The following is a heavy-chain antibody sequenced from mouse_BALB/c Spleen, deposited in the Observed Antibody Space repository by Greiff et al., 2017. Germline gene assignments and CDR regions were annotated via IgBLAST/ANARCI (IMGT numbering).Heavy chain of an antibody. CDR1: GFTFSSYA. J-gene: IGHJ2*01. CDR3: ARGGYSYYFDY. D-gene: IGHD2-3*01. Sequence: EVMLVESGGGLVKPGGSLKLSCAASGFTFSSYAMSWVRQTPEKRLEWVATISSGGSYTYYPDSVKGRFTISRDNAKNTLYLQMSSLRSEDTAMYYCARGGYSYYFDYWGQGTTLTVSS. CDR2: ISSGGSYT. V-gene: IGHV5-9-1*01.